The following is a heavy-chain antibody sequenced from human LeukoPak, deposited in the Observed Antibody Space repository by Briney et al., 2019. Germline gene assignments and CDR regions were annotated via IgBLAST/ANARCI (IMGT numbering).Heavy chain of an antibody. CDR1: GFRFSNYW. D-gene: IGHD3-22*01. J-gene: IGHJ4*02. V-gene: IGHV3-74*01. Sequence: PGGSLRLSCAASGFRFSNYWMHWVRQAPEKGLMWVSRINNDGSYATYADSVRGRFTISRDNTKNTLYLQMNSLRAEDTAVYYCARATYYYDSSGYRHQQYYFDYWGQGTLVTVSS. CDR2: INNDGSYA. CDR3: ARATYYYDSSGYRHQQYYFDY.